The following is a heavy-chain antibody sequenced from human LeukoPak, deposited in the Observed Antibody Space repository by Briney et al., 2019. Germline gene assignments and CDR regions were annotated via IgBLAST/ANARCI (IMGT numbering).Heavy chain of an antibody. CDR1: GGTFSSYA. D-gene: IGHD4-23*01. Sequence: SVKVSCKASGGTFSSYAISWVRQAPGQGLEWMGRIIPIFGIANYAQKFQGRVTITADKSTSTAYMELSSLRSEDTAVYYCANYDYGGKIDYWGQGTLVTVSS. J-gene: IGHJ4*02. V-gene: IGHV1-69*04. CDR2: IIPIFGIA. CDR3: ANYDYGGKIDY.